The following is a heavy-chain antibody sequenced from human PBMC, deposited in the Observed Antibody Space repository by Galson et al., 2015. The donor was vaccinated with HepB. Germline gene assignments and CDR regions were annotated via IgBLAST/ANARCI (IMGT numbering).Heavy chain of an antibody. V-gene: IGHV3-15*01. CDR1: GLTFSNAW. CDR3: TTVQQFPYDTDY. J-gene: IGHJ4*02. D-gene: IGHD3-9*01. Sequence: SLRLSCAASGLTFSNAWMSWVRQAPGKGLEWVGRIKSKTDGGTTDYAAPVKGRFTISRDDSKNTLYLQMNSLKTEDTAVYHCTTVQQFPYDTDYWGQGTLVTVSS. CDR2: IKSKTDGGTT.